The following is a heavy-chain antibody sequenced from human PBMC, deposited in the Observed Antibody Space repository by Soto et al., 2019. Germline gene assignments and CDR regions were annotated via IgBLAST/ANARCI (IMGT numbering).Heavy chain of an antibody. J-gene: IGHJ5*02. D-gene: IGHD2-2*03. V-gene: IGHV4-39*01. CDR3: ARHLDIVVVPATWFDP. CDR2: IYYSGST. Sequence: SETLSLTCTVSGGSISSSSYYWGWIRQPPGKGLEWIGSIYYSGSTYYNPSLKSRVTISVDTSKNQFSPKLSSVTAADTAVYYCARHLDIVVVPATWFDPWGQGTLVTVS. CDR1: GGSISSSSYY.